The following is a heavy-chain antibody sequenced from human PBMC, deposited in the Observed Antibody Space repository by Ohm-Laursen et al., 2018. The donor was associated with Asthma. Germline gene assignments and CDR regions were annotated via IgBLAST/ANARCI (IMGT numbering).Heavy chain of an antibody. CDR2: FNPNDGAT. CDR3: ARDSWKHSGSSNGWFDP. Sequence: ASSVKVSCKASGYTFTAYYMHWVRQAPGQGLEWMGRFNPNDGATSFAQKFQGRVTLTWDTSISTAYMELSRLRSDDTAVYYCARDSWKHSGSSNGWFDPWGQGTLVTVSS. V-gene: IGHV1-2*06. J-gene: IGHJ5*02. D-gene: IGHD1-26*01. CDR1: GYTFTAYY.